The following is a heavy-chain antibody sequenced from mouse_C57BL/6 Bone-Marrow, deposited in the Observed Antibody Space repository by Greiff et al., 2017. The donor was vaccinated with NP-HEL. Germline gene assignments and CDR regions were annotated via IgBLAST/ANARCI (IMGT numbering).Heavy chain of an antibody. V-gene: IGHV2-6-1*01. D-gene: IGHD1-1*01. CDR2: IWSDGST. J-gene: IGHJ4*01. CDR3: ARHSYYYGSSYTYYAMDY. Sequence: VHLVESGPGLVAPSQSLSITCTVSGFSLTSYGVHWVRQPPGKGLEWLVVIWSDGSTTYNSALKSRLSISKDNSKSQVFLKMNSLQTDDTAMYYCARHSYYYGSSYTYYAMDYWGQGTSVTVSS. CDR1: GFSLTSYG.